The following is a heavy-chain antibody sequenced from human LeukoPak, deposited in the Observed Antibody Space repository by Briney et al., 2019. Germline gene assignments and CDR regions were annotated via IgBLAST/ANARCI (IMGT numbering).Heavy chain of an antibody. D-gene: IGHD6-13*01. V-gene: IGHV1-8*01. CDR2: MNPNSGNT. CDR1: GYTFTSYD. CDR3: AREWVRRQLVLGY. Sequence: ASVKVSCKASGYTFTSYDINWVRQATGQGLEWMGWMNPNSGNTGYAQKFQGRVTMTRNTSISTAYMELSSLRSEDTAVYYCAREWVRRQLVLGYWGQGTLVTVSS. J-gene: IGHJ4*02.